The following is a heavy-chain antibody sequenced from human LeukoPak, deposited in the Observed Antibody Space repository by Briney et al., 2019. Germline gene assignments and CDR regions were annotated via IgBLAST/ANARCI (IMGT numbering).Heavy chain of an antibody. D-gene: IGHD6-6*01. CDR2: INNDGSTT. V-gene: IGHV3-74*01. J-gene: IGHJ4*02. Sequence: PGGSLRLSCAASGFTFDDYAMHWVRQAPGKGLEWVSGINNDGSTTTYADSVKGRFSISRDNAKNTLYLQMNSLRAEDTALYYCARSHSSSSGLFDSWGQGTLVTVSS. CDR1: GFTFDDYA. CDR3: ARSHSSSSGLFDS.